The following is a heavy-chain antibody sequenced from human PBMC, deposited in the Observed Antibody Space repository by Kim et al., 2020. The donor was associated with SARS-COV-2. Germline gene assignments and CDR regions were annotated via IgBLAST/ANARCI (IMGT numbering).Heavy chain of an antibody. CDR1: GFSVSSNY. D-gene: IGHD3-10*01. V-gene: IGHV3-53*01. J-gene: IGHJ6*02. CDR3: AGDPGHPNGMDV. CDR2: MYSDSNT. Sequence: GGSLRLSCAGSGFSVSSNYMSWVRQAPGRGLEWVSVMYSDSNTYYADSVRGRFTISRDNSKNTLYLQMNSLRDEDTAVYYCAGDPGHPNGMDVWGQGTTV.